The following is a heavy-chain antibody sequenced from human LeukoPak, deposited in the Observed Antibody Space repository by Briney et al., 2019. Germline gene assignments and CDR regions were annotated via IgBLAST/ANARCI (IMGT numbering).Heavy chain of an antibody. CDR3: AKDYDSSGYYQNDAFDI. D-gene: IGHD3-22*01. CDR1: GFTFTNYG. CDR2: ISGSGGST. V-gene: IGHV3-23*01. Sequence: GGSLRLSCAAPGFTFTNYGMSWVRQAPGKGLEWVSAISGSGGSTYYADSVKGRFTISRDNSKNTLYLQMNSLRAEDTAVYYCAKDYDSSGYYQNDAFDIWGQGTMVTVSS. J-gene: IGHJ3*02.